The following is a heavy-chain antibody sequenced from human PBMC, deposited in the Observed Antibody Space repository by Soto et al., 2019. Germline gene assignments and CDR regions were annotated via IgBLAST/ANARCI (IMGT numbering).Heavy chain of an antibody. D-gene: IGHD4-17*01. CDR2: IYYSGST. Sequence: QVQLQESGPGLVKPSQTLSLTCTVSGGSISSGDYYWSWIRQPPGKGLEWIGYIYYSGSTYYNPSLKSRVTISVDTSKNQFSLKLSSVTAADTAVYYCARAPTTVVTSGPLYYYYGMDVWGQGTTVTVSS. V-gene: IGHV4-30-4*01. CDR3: ARAPTTVVTSGPLYYYYGMDV. J-gene: IGHJ6*02. CDR1: GGSISSGDYY.